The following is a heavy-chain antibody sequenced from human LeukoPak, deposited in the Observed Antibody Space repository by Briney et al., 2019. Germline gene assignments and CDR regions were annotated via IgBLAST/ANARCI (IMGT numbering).Heavy chain of an antibody. CDR1: GFTFSGYA. Sequence: GGSLRLSCAASGFTFSGYAMSWVRQAPGKGLEWVSAISGSGGSTYYADSVKGRFTISRDNSKNTLYLQMNSLRAEDTAVYYCAKERYDILTGYPLHFDYWGQGTLVTVSS. J-gene: IGHJ4*02. CDR2: ISGSGGST. CDR3: AKERYDILTGYPLHFDY. V-gene: IGHV3-23*01. D-gene: IGHD3-9*01.